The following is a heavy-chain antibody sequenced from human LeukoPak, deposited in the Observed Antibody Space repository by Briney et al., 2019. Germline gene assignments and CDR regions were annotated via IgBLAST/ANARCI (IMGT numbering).Heavy chain of an antibody. J-gene: IGHJ4*02. CDR3: ARLGATTYDY. CDR2: INPNSGGT. D-gene: IGHD1-26*01. V-gene: IGHV1-2*02. CDR1: GYTFSSYD. Sequence: ASVKVSCKASGYTFSSYDINWVRQATGQGLEWMGWINPNSGGTNYAQKFQGRVTMTRDTSISTAYMELSRLRSDDTAVYYCARLGATTYDYWGQGTLVTVSS.